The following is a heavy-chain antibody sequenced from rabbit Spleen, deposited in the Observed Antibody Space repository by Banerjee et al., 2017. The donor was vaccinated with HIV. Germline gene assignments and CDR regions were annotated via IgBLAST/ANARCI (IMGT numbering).Heavy chain of an antibody. CDR2: IYNGDGST. CDR1: GFDFSNNA. V-gene: IGHV1S47*01. J-gene: IGHJ3*01. D-gene: IGHD4-1*01. CDR3: ARDGISFITSGWGLTRLDL. Sequence: QEQLVESGGGLVQPEGSLTLTCKASGFDFSNNAMCWVRQTPGKGPEWIACIYNGDGSTYYASWVNGRFTISRSTSLNTVTLQMASLTAADTATYFCARDGISFITSGWGLTRLDLWGQGTLVTVS.